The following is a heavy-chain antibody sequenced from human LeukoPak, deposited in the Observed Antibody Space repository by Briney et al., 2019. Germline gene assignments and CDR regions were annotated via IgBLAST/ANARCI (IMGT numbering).Heavy chain of an antibody. CDR1: GGSISSSSYY. V-gene: IGHV4-39*01. Sequence: SETLSLTCTVSGGSISSSSYYWGWIRQPPGKGLEWIGSIYYSGSTYYNPSLKSRVTISVDTSKNQFSLKLSSVTAADTAVYYCARLYGSGSYDAFDIWGQGTMVTVSS. J-gene: IGHJ3*02. D-gene: IGHD3-10*01. CDR3: ARLYGSGSYDAFDI. CDR2: IYYSGST.